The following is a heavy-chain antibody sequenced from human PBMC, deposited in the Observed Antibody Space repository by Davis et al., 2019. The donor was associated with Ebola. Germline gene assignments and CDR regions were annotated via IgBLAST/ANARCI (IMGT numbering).Heavy chain of an antibody. J-gene: IGHJ5*01. CDR3: VRSVTMIRGVIPWFDP. D-gene: IGHD3-10*01. CDR2: INHSGSS. Sequence: SETLSLTCAVYGGSFKSYYWNWIRQPPGKGLEWIGEINHSGSSNYNPSLKSRVTMSADTSKNQVSLKLSSVTAADTAVYYCVRSVTMIRGVIPWFDPWGQGTLVAVSS. CDR1: GGSFKSYY. V-gene: IGHV4-34*01.